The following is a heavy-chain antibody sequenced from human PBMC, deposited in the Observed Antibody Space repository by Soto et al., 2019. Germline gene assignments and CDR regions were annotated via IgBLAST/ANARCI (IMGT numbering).Heavy chain of an antibody. CDR2: INSDGSST. CDR3: VLLRYFDWLDY. J-gene: IGHJ4*02. V-gene: IGHV3-74*01. D-gene: IGHD3-9*01. Sequence: QAPGKWLVWVSRINSDGSSTSYADSVKGRFTISRDNAKNTLYLQMNSLRAEDTAVYYCVLLRYFDWLDYWGQGTLVTVSS.